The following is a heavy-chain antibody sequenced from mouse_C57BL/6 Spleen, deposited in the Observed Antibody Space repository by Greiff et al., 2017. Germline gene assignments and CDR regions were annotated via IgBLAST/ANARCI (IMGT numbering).Heavy chain of an antibody. J-gene: IGHJ4*01. CDR3: ARSLGRYAMDY. Sequence: VKLMESGPGLVQPSQTLSISCTVSGFSLTSYGVHWVRQAPGKGLEWLGVIWSGGSTDYTAAFISRLSISKDNSKRQVFFKMNSLQADDTAIYYCARSLGRYAMDYWGQGTSVTVSS. D-gene: IGHD4-1*01. CDR1: GFSLTSYG. V-gene: IGHV2-2*01. CDR2: IWSGGST.